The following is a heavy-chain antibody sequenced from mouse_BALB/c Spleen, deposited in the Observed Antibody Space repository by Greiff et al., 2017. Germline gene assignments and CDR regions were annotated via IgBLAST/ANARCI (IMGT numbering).Heavy chain of an antibody. V-gene: IGHV1S56*01. J-gene: IGHJ1*01. Sequence: VQLQQSGPELVKPGASVRISCKASGYTFTSYYIHWVKQRPGQGLEWIGWIYPGNVNTKYNEKFKGKATLTADKSSSTAYMQLSSLTSEDSAVYFCARSDYYGSTLYWYFDVWGAGTTVTVSS. CDR2: IYPGNVNT. CDR3: ARSDYYGSTLYWYFDV. D-gene: IGHD1-1*01. CDR1: GYTFTSYY.